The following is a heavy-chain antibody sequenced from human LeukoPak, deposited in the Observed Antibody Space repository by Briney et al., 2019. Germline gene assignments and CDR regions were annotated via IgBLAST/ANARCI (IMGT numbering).Heavy chain of an antibody. Sequence: SQTLPLTCTVSGASISSGGYYWSWIRQHPGKGLEWIGYISYSGSPYYNPSLKSRVTISVDTSRNQFSLKLSSVTAADTAVYYCARGPHCSSTSCYSEYFHHWGQGTLVTVSS. CDR1: GASISSGGYY. CDR2: ISYSGSP. J-gene: IGHJ1*01. CDR3: ARGPHCSSTSCYSEYFHH. D-gene: IGHD2-2*01. V-gene: IGHV4-31*03.